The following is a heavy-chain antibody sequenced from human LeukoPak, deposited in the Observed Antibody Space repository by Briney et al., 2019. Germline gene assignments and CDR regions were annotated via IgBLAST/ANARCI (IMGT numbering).Heavy chain of an antibody. J-gene: IGHJ6*03. V-gene: IGHV1-69*13. CDR3: ARGKKILNYYYYYMYV. Sequence: SVKVSCKASGGTFSSYAISWVRQAPGQGLEWMGGIIPIFGTANYAQKFQGRVTITSDESTSTAYMDLSSLRSEDTAVYYCARGKKILNYYYYYMYVWGKGTTVTVSS. CDR1: GGTFSSYA. CDR2: IIPIFGTA.